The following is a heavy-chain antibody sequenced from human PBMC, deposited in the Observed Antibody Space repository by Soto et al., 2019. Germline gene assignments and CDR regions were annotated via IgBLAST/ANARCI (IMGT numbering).Heavy chain of an antibody. Sequence: QVQLVQSGAEVKKPGSSVKVSCKASGGTFSSYAISWVRQAPGQGLEWMGGIIPIFGTANYAQKFQGRVTITADESTSTAYMELSSLRSEDTAVYYCARVGAQGTVPTYSPRGMDVWGQGTTVTVSS. CDR1: GGTFSSYA. J-gene: IGHJ6*02. D-gene: IGHD4-17*01. CDR3: ARVGAQGTVPTYSPRGMDV. CDR2: IIPIFGTA. V-gene: IGHV1-69*12.